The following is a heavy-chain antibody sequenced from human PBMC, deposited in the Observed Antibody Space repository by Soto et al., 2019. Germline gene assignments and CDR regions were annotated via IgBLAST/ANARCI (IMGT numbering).Heavy chain of an antibody. V-gene: IGHV3-23*01. Sequence: EVQLLESGGGLVQPGGSLRLSCVASGFTFSSYAMNWVRQAPGKGLEWVSVISGSGDSTYYADSVKGRFTISRDNSKTTLYLQMNSLRAEDTAVYYCARRERGWYFDLWGRGTLVTVSS. CDR1: GFTFSSYA. CDR3: ARRERGWYFDL. J-gene: IGHJ2*01. CDR2: ISGSGDST.